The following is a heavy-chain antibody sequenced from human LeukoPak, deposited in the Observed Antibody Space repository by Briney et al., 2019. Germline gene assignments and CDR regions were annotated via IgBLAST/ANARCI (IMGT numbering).Heavy chain of an antibody. CDR1: GFTFSSYE. D-gene: IGHD3-9*01. CDR2: ISSSGSTI. Sequence: QAGGSLRLSCAASGFTFSSYEMNWVRQAPGKGLEWVSYISSSGSTIYYADSVKGRFTISRDNAKNSLYLQMNSLRAEDTAVYYCARAGTSLRYFDWLLVPYFDYWGQGTLVTVSS. CDR3: ARAGTSLRYFDWLLVPYFDY. J-gene: IGHJ4*02. V-gene: IGHV3-48*03.